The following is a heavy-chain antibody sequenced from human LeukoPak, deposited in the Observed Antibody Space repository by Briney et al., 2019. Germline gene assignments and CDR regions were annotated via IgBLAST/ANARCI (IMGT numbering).Heavy chain of an antibody. V-gene: IGHV3-23*01. CDR3: AKGLIEVVTAMDH. CDR2: TSASGGNS. D-gene: IGHD2-21*02. CDR1: GFTFNRHA. J-gene: IGHJ4*02. Sequence: GGSLRLSCVASGFTFNRHAMNWVRQAPGKGLQWVSSTSASGGNSYYADSVKGRFTISKDNSKNTVYLHMKGLRDDDTAIYYCAKGLIEVVTAMDHWGQGGLVTVSS.